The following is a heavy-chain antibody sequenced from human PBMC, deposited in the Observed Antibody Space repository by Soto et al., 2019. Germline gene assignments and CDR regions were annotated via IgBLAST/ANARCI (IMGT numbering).Heavy chain of an antibody. J-gene: IGHJ4*02. CDR1: GYTFTDYY. CDR2: INPNSGGT. Sequence: ASVKVSCKASGYTFTDYYIHWVRQAPGQGLEWMGWINPNSGGTNSAQNFQGRVTMTRDTSISTAYMELSRLRSDDTAVYFCAKLGQYSTSAGQLDYWGQGXLVTVYS. D-gene: IGHD6-6*01. V-gene: IGHV1-2*02. CDR3: AKLGQYSTSAGQLDY.